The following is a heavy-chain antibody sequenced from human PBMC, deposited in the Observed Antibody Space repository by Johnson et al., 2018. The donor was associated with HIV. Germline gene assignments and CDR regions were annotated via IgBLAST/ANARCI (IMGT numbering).Heavy chain of an antibody. CDR3: AKGGAVAGTRDAFDI. CDR2: ISGSGGST. V-gene: IGHV3-64*04. CDR1: GFTFSNYA. J-gene: IGHJ3*02. Sequence: QVQLVESGGGVVQPGGSLRFSCAASGFTFSNYAMHWVRQAPGKGLEYVSAISGSGGSTYYADSVKGRFTISRDNSKNTLYLQMNSLRAEDTAVYYCAKGGAVAGTRDAFDIWGQGTMVTVSS. D-gene: IGHD6-19*01.